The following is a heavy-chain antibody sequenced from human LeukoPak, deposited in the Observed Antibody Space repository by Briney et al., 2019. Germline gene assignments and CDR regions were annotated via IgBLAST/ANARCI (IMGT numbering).Heavy chain of an antibody. D-gene: IGHD4-17*01. J-gene: IGHJ4*02. CDR1: GFTFSSSA. Sequence: GGSLRLSCEASGFTFSSSAMSWVRQAPGKGLECISGISGSGGSTDYADSVNGRFTISRDNSKNTLYLQMNSLRAEDTAVYYCAKGGGDYYFDYWGQGTLVTVSS. CDR2: ISGSGGST. V-gene: IGHV3-23*01. CDR3: AKGGGDYYFDY.